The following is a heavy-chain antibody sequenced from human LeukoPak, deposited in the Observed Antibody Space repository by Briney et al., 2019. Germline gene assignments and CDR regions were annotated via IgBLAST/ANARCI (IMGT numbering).Heavy chain of an antibody. CDR2: VKTDGSIT. V-gene: IGHV3-74*01. CDR3: ARPAVAGTNWYFDL. Sequence: GGSLRLSCVPSGFTFSNYWMQCVRQPPGKGLECVLRVKTDGSITTYAHSVKGRFTISRDNDENTLYLQMNNLRAEDTAVYHCARPAVAGTNWYFDLWGRGTLVTVSS. J-gene: IGHJ2*01. CDR1: GFTFSNYW. D-gene: IGHD6-19*01.